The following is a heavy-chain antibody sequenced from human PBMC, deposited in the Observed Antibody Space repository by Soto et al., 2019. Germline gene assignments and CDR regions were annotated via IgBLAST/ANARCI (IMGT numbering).Heavy chain of an antibody. CDR3: ARVQLFAFDI. D-gene: IGHD2-2*01. V-gene: IGHV1-69*04. CDR2: IILILGIA. CDR1: GGTFSSYA. J-gene: IGHJ3*02. Sequence: GASVKVSCKASGGTFSSYAISWVRQAPGQGLEWMGRIILILGIANYAQKFQGRVTITADKSTSTAYMELSSLRSEDTAVYYCARVQLFAFDIWGQGTMVTVSS.